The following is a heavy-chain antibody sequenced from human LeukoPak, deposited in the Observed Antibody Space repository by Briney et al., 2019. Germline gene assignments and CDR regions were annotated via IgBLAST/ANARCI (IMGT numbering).Heavy chain of an antibody. Sequence: PGGSLRLSCAASRFTFSSYSMNWVRQAPGKGLEWVSSISSSSSYIYYADSVKGRFTISRDNAKNSLYLQMNSLRAEDTAVYYCARDRPTYYYDSSGYYYWGQGTLVTVSS. J-gene: IGHJ4*02. CDR3: ARDRPTYYYDSSGYYY. D-gene: IGHD3-22*01. V-gene: IGHV3-21*01. CDR2: ISSSSSYI. CDR1: RFTFSSYS.